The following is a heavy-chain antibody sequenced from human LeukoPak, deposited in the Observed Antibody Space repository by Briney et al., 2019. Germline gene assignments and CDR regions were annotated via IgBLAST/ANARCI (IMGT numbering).Heavy chain of an antibody. Sequence: GGSLRLSCATSGFNFSHSRMTWVRQAPGKGLQWVANVNRDGTEKHFLDSVEGRFTISRDNANKALYLQMSSLTPQDTAVYFCVRGDWYFESWGQGALVTVSS. D-gene: IGHD2-21*01. CDR3: VRGDWYFES. J-gene: IGHJ4*02. V-gene: IGHV3-7*04. CDR1: GFNFSHSR. CDR2: VNRDGTEK.